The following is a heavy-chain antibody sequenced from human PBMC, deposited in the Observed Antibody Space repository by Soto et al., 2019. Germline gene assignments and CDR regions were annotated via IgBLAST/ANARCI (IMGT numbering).Heavy chain of an antibody. J-gene: IGHJ4*02. Sequence: SETLSLTCTVSGVSISRGTYYWTWIRQHPGKGLEWIGYIYYTGSTDSNPSLKSRVSISVDTSKNQFSLKLNSVTAADTAVYYCVGGTSAYYYNLDYWGQGTLVTVSS. V-gene: IGHV4-31*03. CDR2: IYYTGST. CDR3: VGGTSAYYYNLDY. D-gene: IGHD3-22*01. CDR1: GVSISRGTYY.